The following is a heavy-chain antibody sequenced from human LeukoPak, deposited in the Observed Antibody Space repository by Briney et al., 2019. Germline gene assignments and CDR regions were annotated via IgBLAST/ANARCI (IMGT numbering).Heavy chain of an antibody. J-gene: IGHJ4*02. CDR1: GFTFINNY. CDR3: ARGNPSSRH. D-gene: IGHD4-23*01. CDR2: VYSGGAT. V-gene: IGHV3-66*02. Sequence: GGSLSLSCAASGFTFINNYMYWVRQAPGKGLEWVSLVYSGGATYYIDSVKGRFTISRDNFKNALSLQMNNLRPEGTAIYFCARGNPSSRHWGQGTRVTVSS.